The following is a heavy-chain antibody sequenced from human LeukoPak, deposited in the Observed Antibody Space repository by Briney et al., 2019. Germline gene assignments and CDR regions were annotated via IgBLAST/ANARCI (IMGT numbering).Heavy chain of an antibody. V-gene: IGHV3-74*01. CDR1: GFTFSSHW. Sequence: GGSLRLSCAASGFTFSSHWMHWVRQAPGKGLVWVSRTNTDGSSTSYADSVKGRFTISRDNAKNTLYLRMNSLRAEDTAVYFCARVPGGNSYGPFDYWGQGTLVTVSS. D-gene: IGHD5-18*01. CDR2: TNTDGSST. CDR3: ARVPGGNSYGPFDY. J-gene: IGHJ4*02.